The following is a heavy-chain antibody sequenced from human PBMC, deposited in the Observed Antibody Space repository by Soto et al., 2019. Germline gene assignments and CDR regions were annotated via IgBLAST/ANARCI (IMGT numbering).Heavy chain of an antibody. V-gene: IGHV1-3*01. J-gene: IGHJ6*02. CDR3: GRSVVGATGEILYNAMDV. CDR2: INPASGHT. CDR1: GYTFTTYA. Sequence: QVQLVQSGAEVKKPGASVKVSCKASGYTFTTYALHWVRQAPGQRPEWMGWINPASGHTKYSKKFQDRVTITRDTSASRGYMDLSSLRSEDTAVYYCGRSVVGATGEILYNAMDVWGQVTTVTVSS. D-gene: IGHD1-26*01.